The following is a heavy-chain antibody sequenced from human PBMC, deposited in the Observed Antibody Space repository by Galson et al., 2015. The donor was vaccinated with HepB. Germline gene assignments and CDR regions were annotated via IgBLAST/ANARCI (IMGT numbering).Heavy chain of an antibody. Sequence: SLRLSCAASGFTFNSYAMSWVRQAPGKGLEWVSAISGSGGSTYYADSVKGRFTISRDNSKNTLYLQMNSLRAEDTAVYYCAKGESGTVQYHFDYWGQGTLVTVSS. CDR1: GFTFNSYA. J-gene: IGHJ4*02. D-gene: IGHD1-1*01. CDR3: AKGESGTVQYHFDY. V-gene: IGHV3-23*01. CDR2: ISGSGGST.